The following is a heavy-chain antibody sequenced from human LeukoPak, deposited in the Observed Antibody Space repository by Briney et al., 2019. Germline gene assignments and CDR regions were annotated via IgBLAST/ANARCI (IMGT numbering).Heavy chain of an antibody. J-gene: IGHJ2*01. Sequence: SETLSLTCAVYGGSFSGYYWSWIRQPPGKGLEWIGEINHSGSTNYNPSLKSRVTISIDTSKNQFSLKLNSVTAADTAVYYCAGYGEYRDWYFDLWGRGTPVTVSP. CDR1: GGSFSGYY. D-gene: IGHD4-17*01. CDR2: INHSGST. V-gene: IGHV4-34*01. CDR3: AGYGEYRDWYFDL.